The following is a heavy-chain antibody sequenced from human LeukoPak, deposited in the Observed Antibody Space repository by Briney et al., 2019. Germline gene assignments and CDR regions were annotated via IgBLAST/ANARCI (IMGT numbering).Heavy chain of an antibody. CDR3: ARQQYSSSPDY. Sequence: SETLSLTCTVSGGSISSYYWRWIRQPPGKGLEWIGYIYYSGSTNYNPSLKSRVTISVDTSKNQFSLKLSSVTAADTAVYYCARQQYSSSPDYWGQGTLVTVSS. CDR2: IYYSGST. J-gene: IGHJ4*02. D-gene: IGHD6-6*01. V-gene: IGHV4-59*08. CDR1: GGSISSYY.